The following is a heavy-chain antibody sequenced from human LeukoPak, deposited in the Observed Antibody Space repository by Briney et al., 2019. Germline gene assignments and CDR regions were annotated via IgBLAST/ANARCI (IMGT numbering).Heavy chain of an antibody. D-gene: IGHD6-13*01. CDR1: GYTFTGYY. J-gene: IGHJ4*02. Sequence: PGGSLRLSCAASGYTFTGYYMHWVRQAPGQGLEWMGWINPNSGGTNYAQKFQGRVTMTRDTSISTAYMELSRLRSDDTAVYYCARVAAGTGFDYWGQGTLVTVSS. CDR2: INPNSGGT. V-gene: IGHV1-2*02. CDR3: ARVAAGTGFDY.